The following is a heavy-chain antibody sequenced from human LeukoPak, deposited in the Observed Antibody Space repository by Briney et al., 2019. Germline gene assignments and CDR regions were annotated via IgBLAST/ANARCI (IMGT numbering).Heavy chain of an antibody. CDR3: ARRRGYYESSSYYYVFDY. V-gene: IGHV3-21*01. Sequence: PGGSLRLSCAASGFTFSSYSMNWVRQAPGKGLEWVSSISSSSSYIYYADSVKGRFTISRDNAKNSLYLQMNSLRAEDTAVYYCARRRGYYESSSYYYVFDYWGQGTLVTVSS. J-gene: IGHJ4*02. CDR2: ISSSSSYI. D-gene: IGHD3-22*01. CDR1: GFTFSSYS.